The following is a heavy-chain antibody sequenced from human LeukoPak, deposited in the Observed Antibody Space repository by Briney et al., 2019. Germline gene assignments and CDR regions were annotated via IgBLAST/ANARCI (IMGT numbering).Heavy chain of an antibody. D-gene: IGHD4-23*01. V-gene: IGHV3-66*01. CDR1: GFTVSSNY. J-gene: IGHJ4*02. Sequence: GGSLRLSCAASGFTVSSNYMSWVRQAPGKGLEWVSVIYSGGSTYYSDSVKGRFTISRDNSKNTLYLQMNSLRAEDTAVYYCASAVVTRLDYWGQGTLVTVSS. CDR2: IYSGGST. CDR3: ASAVVTRLDY.